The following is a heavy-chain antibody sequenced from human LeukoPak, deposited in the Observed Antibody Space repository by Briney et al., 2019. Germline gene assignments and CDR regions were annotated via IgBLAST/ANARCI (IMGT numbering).Heavy chain of an antibody. J-gene: IGHJ3*01. Sequence: SETLSLTCTVSADSISSSSYYRGWVRQPPGKGLEWIGSIFYSGGTYYNPSLKSRVTISVDTSKNQFSLKLRSVTAADTALYYCVWCRNLDAFDVSGQGTMVTVSS. D-gene: IGHD2-21*01. CDR2: IFYSGGT. CDR3: VWCRNLDAFDV. V-gene: IGHV4-39*01. CDR1: ADSISSSSYY.